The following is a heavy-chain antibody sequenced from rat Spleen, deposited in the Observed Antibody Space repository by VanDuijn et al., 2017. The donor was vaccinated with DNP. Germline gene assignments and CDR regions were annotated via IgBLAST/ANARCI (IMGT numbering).Heavy chain of an antibody. V-gene: IGHV5-7*01. Sequence: EVQLVESGGGLVQPGRSMKLSCAASGLTFSDYAMAWVRQAPKKGLEWVAPIIHDGSSIYYRDSVKGRFTISRDNAKSTHYLQMDSLRSEDTATYYCASSYSSYIFDYWGQGVMVTVSS. CDR3: ASSYSSYIFDY. J-gene: IGHJ2*01. D-gene: IGHD1-2*01. CDR2: IIHDGSSI. CDR1: GLTFSDYA.